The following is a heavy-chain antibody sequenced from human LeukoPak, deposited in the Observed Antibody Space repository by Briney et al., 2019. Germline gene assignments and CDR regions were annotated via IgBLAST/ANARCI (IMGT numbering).Heavy chain of an antibody. V-gene: IGHV3-23*01. CDR3: AKDGGVVVISVFDY. D-gene: IGHD3-22*01. CDR1: GFTFSSYE. CDR2: ISSSGST. J-gene: IGHJ4*02. Sequence: PGGSLRLSCAASGFTFSSYEMNWVRQAPGKGLEWVSYISSSGSTYYADSVKGRFTISRDNSKNTLYLQMNSLRAEDTAVYYCAKDGGVVVISVFDYWGQGTLVTVSS.